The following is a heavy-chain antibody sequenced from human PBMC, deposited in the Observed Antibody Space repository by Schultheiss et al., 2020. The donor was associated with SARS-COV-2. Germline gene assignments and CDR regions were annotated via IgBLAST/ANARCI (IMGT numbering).Heavy chain of an antibody. V-gene: IGHV4-34*01. CDR1: GGSFSGYY. D-gene: IGHD3-10*01. J-gene: IGHJ4*02. CDR3: ACTLWFGGNYFDY. Sequence: SETLSLTCAVYGGSFSGYYWSWIRQPPGKGLEWIGYIHHSGSADYNPSLKSRVTISVDKSKNQFSLKLSSVTAADTAVYYCACTLWFGGNYFDYWGQGTLVTVSS. CDR2: IHHSGSA.